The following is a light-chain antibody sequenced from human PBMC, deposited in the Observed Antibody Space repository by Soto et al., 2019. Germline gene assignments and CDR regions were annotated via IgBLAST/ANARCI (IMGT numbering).Light chain of an antibody. CDR3: AAWDDSLSGYV. V-gene: IGLV1-47*01. Sequence: QSVLTQPPSASGTPGQRVTISCSGSSSNIGSNYVYWYQQLPGTAPKLLIYRNNHRPSGVPDRFSGCKSGTSASLAISGVRSEDEADYYCAAWDDSLSGYVFGTGTKVTVL. J-gene: IGLJ1*01. CDR1: SSNIGSNY. CDR2: RNN.